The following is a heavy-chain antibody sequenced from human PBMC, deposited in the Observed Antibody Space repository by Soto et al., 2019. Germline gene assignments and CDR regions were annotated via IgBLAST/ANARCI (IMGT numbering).Heavy chain of an antibody. V-gene: IGHV3-30-3*01. CDR1: GFPFNSYA. Sequence: QVQLVESGGGVVQPGRSLRLSCAASGFPFNSYAMHWVRQAPGKGLEWVAVVSYDGNYKTYADSVKGRFTISRDNSDNTLNLQMHSLRFGDTAVYYCARDSLWYFDYWGLGTVVTVSS. CDR3: ARDSLWYFDY. CDR2: VSYDGNYK. J-gene: IGHJ4*02. D-gene: IGHD2-21*01.